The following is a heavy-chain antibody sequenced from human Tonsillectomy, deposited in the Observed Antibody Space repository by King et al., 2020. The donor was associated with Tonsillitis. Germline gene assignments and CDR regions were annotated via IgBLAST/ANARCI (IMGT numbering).Heavy chain of an antibody. V-gene: IGHV1-69*15. CDR1: GGTFSSYA. D-gene: IGHD4-17*01. CDR3: ARGFDYGASENWFDP. J-gene: IGHJ5*02. Sequence: QLVQSGAEVKKPGSSVKVSCKASGGTFSSYAISWVRQAPGQGLEWMGKIIPIFGAANYAQKFQVRVTITADESTSTAYMELSSLRSEDTAIYYCARGFDYGASENWFDPWGQGTLVTVSS. CDR2: IIPIFGAA.